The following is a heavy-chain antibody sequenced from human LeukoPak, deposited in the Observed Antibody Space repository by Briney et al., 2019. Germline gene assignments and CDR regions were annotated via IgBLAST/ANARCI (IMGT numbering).Heavy chain of an antibody. V-gene: IGHV3-30-3*01. Sequence: GRSLRLSCAASGFTFSSYAMHWVRQAPGKGLEWVAVISYDGSNKYYADSVKGRFTTSRDNSKNTLYLQMNSLRAEDTAVYYCARAGYSSSSEASYFDYWGQGTLVTVSS. D-gene: IGHD6-6*01. J-gene: IGHJ4*02. CDR2: ISYDGSNK. CDR3: ARAGYSSSSEASYFDY. CDR1: GFTFSSYA.